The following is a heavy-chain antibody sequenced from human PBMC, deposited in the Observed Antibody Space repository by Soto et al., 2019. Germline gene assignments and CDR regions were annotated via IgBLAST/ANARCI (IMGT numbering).Heavy chain of an antibody. D-gene: IGHD1-7*01. V-gene: IGHV3-33*01. J-gene: IGHJ4*02. CDR2: IRFDGSNE. CDR3: ARDGIGGTVFRGYLDY. Sequence: QEQLVESGGGVVQPGTSLRLSCAVPGGIFHGYGMHWVRQAPGKGLEWVAIIRFDGSNEEYADSVKGRFTISRDNSKNTLYLQMNTLGAEDTAVYYCARDGIGGTVFRGYLDYWGQGTVVTVSS. CDR1: GGIFHGYG.